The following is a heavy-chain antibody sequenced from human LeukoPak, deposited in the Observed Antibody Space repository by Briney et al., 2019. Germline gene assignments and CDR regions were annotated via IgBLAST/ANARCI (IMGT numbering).Heavy chain of an antibody. D-gene: IGHD2-15*01. CDR3: AKGAQEDIVVVVAANHAFDI. J-gene: IGHJ3*02. V-gene: IGHV3-23*01. CDR1: GFTFSSYA. CDR2: ISGSGGST. Sequence: GGSLRLSCAASGFTFSSYAMSWVRQAPGKGLEWFSAISGSGGSTYYADSAKGRFTIARDNSKNTLYLQMNSLRAEDTAVYYCAKGAQEDIVVVVAANHAFDIWGQGTMVTVSS.